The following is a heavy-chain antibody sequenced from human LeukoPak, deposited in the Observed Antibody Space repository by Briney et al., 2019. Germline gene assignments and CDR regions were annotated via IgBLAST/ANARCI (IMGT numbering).Heavy chain of an antibody. V-gene: IGHV3-7*01. J-gene: IGHJ5*02. CDR3: ARDRPHNWFDP. CDR1: GFTLSSTW. CDR2: IKQDGSDE. Sequence: GGSLRLSCAASGFTLSSTWMSWVRQAPGKGLEWVANIKQDGSDEYYLDSVKGRFTISRDNAKNTLYLQMNSLRAEDTAVYYCARDRPHNWFDPWGQGTLVTVSS.